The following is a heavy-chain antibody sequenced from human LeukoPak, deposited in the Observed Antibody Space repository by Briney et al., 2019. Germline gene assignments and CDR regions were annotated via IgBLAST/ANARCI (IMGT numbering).Heavy chain of an antibody. CDR2: IKQDGSEK. J-gene: IGHJ4*02. CDR3: ARHSGEYCSGTSCYSVQDRTIDY. D-gene: IGHD2-2*01. Sequence: GGSLRLSCAASGFTFSSYWMSWVRQAPGKGLEWVANIKQDGSEKYYVDSVKGRFTISRDNAKDSLYLQMNSLRAEDTAVYYCARHSGEYCSGTSCYSVQDRTIDYWGQGTLVTVSS. V-gene: IGHV3-7*01. CDR1: GFTFSSYW.